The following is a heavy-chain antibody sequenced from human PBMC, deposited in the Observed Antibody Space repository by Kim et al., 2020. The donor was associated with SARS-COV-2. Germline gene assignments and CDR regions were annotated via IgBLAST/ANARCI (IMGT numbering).Heavy chain of an antibody. CDR3: AKDGGSGWYGSTYYYDSSGYSIDY. CDR1: GFTFDDYA. D-gene: IGHD3-22*01. Sequence: GGSLRLSCAASGFTFDDYAMHWVRQAPGKGLEWVSGISWNSGSIGYADSVKGRFTISRDNAKNSLYLQMNRLRAEDTALYYCAKDGGSGWYGSTYYYDSSGYSIDYWGKGALVTVSS. J-gene: IGHJ4*02. V-gene: IGHV3-9*01. CDR2: ISWNSGSI.